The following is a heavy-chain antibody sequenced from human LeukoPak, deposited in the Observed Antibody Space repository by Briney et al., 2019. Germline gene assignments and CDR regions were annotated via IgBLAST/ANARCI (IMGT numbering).Heavy chain of an antibody. CDR3: ARATTYDILTGYFDY. Sequence: GGSLRLSCAASGFTFSSYTMNWVRQAPGKGLEWDSSISSSSSYIYYAESVKGRFTMSRDNAKNSLYLQMNSLRAEDTAVYYCARATTYDILTGYFDYWGQGTLVTVSS. J-gene: IGHJ4*02. CDR1: GFTFSSYT. CDR2: ISSSSSYI. V-gene: IGHV3-21*01. D-gene: IGHD3-9*01.